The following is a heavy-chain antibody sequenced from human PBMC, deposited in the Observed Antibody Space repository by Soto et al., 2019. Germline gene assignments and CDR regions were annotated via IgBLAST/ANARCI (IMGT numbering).Heavy chain of an antibody. CDR2: ISYDGSNK. J-gene: IGHJ1*01. V-gene: IGHV3-30*18. Sequence: VQLVESGGGVVQPGRSLRLSCAASGFTFSSYGMHWVRQAPGKGLEWVAVISYDGSNKYYADSVKGRFTISRDNSKNTLYLQMNSLRAEDTAVYYCAKDKENYGDYGEYFQHWGQGTLVTVSS. CDR1: GFTFSSYG. CDR3: AKDKENYGDYGEYFQH. D-gene: IGHD4-17*01.